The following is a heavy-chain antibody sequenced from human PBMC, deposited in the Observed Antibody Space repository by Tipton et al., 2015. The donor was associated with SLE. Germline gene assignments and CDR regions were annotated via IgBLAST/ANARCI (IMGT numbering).Heavy chain of an antibody. CDR2: IYYSGST. CDR1: GYSISSGYY. CDR3: ASLGRLDAFDI. J-gene: IGHJ3*02. V-gene: IGHV4-38-2*02. D-gene: IGHD1-26*01. Sequence: TLSLTCTVSGYSISSGYYWGWIRQPPGKGLEWIGYIYYSGSTNYNPSLKSRVTISVDTSKNQFSLKLSSVTAADTAVYYCASLGRLDAFDIWGQGTMVTVSS.